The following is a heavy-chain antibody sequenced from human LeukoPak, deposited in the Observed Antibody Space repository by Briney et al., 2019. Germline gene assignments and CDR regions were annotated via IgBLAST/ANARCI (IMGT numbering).Heavy chain of an antibody. V-gene: IGHV4-34*01. CDR2: INHSGST. CDR3: ARFVRHCSSTSCYYYYGMDV. J-gene: IGHJ6*04. D-gene: IGHD2-2*01. Sequence: PSETLSLTCAVYGGSFSGYYWSWLRQPPGKGLEWIGEINHSGSTNYNPSLKSRVTISVDTSKNQFSLKLSSVTAADTAVYYCARFVRHCSSTSCYYYYGMDVWGKGTTVTVSS. CDR1: GGSFSGYY.